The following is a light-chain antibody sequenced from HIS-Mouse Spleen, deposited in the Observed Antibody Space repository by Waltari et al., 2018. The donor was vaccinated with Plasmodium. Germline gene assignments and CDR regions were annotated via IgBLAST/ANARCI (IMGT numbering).Light chain of an antibody. J-gene: IGKJ5*01. V-gene: IGKV2-28*01. CDR3: MQALQTPIT. Sequence: DIVMTQSPLSLPVTPGEPASISCRSSQSLLHRNGYNYLDWYLQKPGHSPQVLIYLGSNRATGVPDRFSGSGSGTDFTLKISRVEAEDVGVYYCMQALQTPITFGQGTRLEIK. CDR1: QSLLHRNGYNY. CDR2: LGS.